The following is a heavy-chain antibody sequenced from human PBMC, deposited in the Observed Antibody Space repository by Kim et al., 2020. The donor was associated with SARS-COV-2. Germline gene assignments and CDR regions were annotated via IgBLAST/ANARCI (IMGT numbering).Heavy chain of an antibody. Sequence: GSTNYNPPLKSRVTISVDTSKNQFSLKLSSVTAADTAVYYCARDRVATTLWGQGTLVTVSS. J-gene: IGHJ4*02. D-gene: IGHD5-12*01. CDR2: GST. V-gene: IGHV4-59*01. CDR3: ARDRVATTL.